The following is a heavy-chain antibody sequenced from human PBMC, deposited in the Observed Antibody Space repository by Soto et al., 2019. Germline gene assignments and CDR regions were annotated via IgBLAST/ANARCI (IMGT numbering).Heavy chain of an antibody. J-gene: IGHJ4*02. CDR1: GYSFTSYY. CDR3: AIWFGEYQGFDY. D-gene: IGHD3-10*01. CDR2: INPSGGST. V-gene: IGHV1-46*03. Sequence: ASVKVSCTASGYSFTSYYMHWVRQAPGQGLEWMGIINPSGGSTSYAQKFQGRVTMTRDTSTSTVYMELSSLRSEDTAVYYCAIWFGEYQGFDYWGQGTLVTVS.